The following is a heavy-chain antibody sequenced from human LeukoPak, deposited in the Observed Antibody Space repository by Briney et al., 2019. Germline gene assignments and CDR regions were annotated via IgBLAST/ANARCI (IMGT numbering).Heavy chain of an antibody. D-gene: IGHD2-15*01. CDR1: GFTFDDYA. V-gene: IGHV3-9*01. J-gene: IGHJ4*02. Sequence: GGSLRLSCAASGFTFDDYAMHWVRQAPGKGLEWVSGISWNSGSIGYADSVKGRFTISRDNAKNSLYLQMNSLRAEDTALYYCAKAGLAASYYFDYWGQGTLVTVSS. CDR2: ISWNSGSI. CDR3: AKAGLAASYYFDY.